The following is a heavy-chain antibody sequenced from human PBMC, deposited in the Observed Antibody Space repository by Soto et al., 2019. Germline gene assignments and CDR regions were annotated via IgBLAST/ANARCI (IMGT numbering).Heavy chain of an antibody. CDR3: AKNCGSGSDASGNFDV. D-gene: IGHD1-26*01. V-gene: IGHV3-23*01. CDR1: GFTFSNYA. CDR2: IHGGGDYT. J-gene: IGHJ2*01. Sequence: EVQVLESGGGLVQPGGSLRLSCAASGFTFSNYAMSWVRQAPGKGLEWVSTIHGGGDYTHYTDSVKGRFTISRDNSRNTLFLLMDSLRAEDTAVYYCAKNCGSGSDASGNFDVWGRGTLVTVSS.